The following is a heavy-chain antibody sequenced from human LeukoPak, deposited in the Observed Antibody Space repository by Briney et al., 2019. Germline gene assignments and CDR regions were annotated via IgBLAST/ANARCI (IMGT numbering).Heavy chain of an antibody. D-gene: IGHD4-17*01. V-gene: IGHV4-61*02. CDR3: ARGSHYGDYGY. Sequence: SETLSLTCTVSGYSISSGYYWSWIRQPAGTGLEWIGRIYTSGSTNYNPSLKSRVTISVDTSKNQFSLKLTSVTAADTAVYYCARGSHYGDYGYWGQGTLVTVSS. J-gene: IGHJ4*02. CDR1: GYSISSGYY. CDR2: IYTSGST.